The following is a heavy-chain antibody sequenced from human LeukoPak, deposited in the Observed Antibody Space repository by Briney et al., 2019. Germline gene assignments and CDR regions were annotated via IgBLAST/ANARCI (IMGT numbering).Heavy chain of an antibody. CDR1: GGSISSYY. Sequence: PSETLSLTCTVSGGSISSYYWSWIRQPPGKGLEWIGYIYYSGSTNYNPSLKSRVTISVDTSKNQFSLKLSSVTAADTAVYYCARRGYSYGYSGYYYYGMDVWGQGTTVTVSS. CDR3: ARRGYSYGYSGYYYYGMDV. J-gene: IGHJ6*02. V-gene: IGHV4-59*08. D-gene: IGHD5-18*01. CDR2: IYYSGST.